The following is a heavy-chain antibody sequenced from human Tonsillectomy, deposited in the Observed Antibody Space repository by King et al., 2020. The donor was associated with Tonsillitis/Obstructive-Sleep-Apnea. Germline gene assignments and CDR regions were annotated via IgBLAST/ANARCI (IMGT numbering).Heavy chain of an antibody. J-gene: IGHJ4*02. CDR1: GYTFTSYY. Sequence: VQLVESGAEVKKPGASVKVSCKASGYTFTSYYMHWVRQAPGQGLEWMGIINPSGGSTSYAQKFQGRVTMTRDTSTSTVYMELSSLRVEDTAVYYCAGELGIAAAGTDYWGQGTLVTVSS. CDR3: AGELGIAAAGTDY. D-gene: IGHD6-13*01. CDR2: INPSGGST. V-gene: IGHV1-46*01.